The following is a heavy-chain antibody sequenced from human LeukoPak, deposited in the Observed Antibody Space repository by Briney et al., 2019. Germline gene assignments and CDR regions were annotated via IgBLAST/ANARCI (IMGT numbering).Heavy chain of an antibody. D-gene: IGHD5-18*01. CDR1: GGSISGSSYY. CDR3: ARDRYGFDP. J-gene: IGHJ5*02. CDR2: IYYSGST. Sequence: KPSETLSLTCTVSGGSISGSSYYWGWIRQPPGKGLEWIGSIYYSGSTYYNPSLKSRVTISVDTSKNQFSLKLSSVTAADTAVYYCARDRYGFDPWGQGTLVTVSS. V-gene: IGHV4-39*07.